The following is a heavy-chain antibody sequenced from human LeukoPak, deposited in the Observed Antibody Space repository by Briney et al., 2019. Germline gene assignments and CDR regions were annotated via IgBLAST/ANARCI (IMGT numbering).Heavy chain of an antibody. Sequence: GGSLRLSCAASGFSFSFYWMHWVRQAPGKGPLGGSRIKTDGSIADYADSVKVRFTISRDNAKTTLYLQMNSLRAQDTAVYYCAKGGYCSGGSCYSAEPSVPEFDYWGQGTLVTVSS. V-gene: IGHV3-74*01. J-gene: IGHJ4*02. D-gene: IGHD2-15*01. CDR1: GFSFSFYW. CDR3: AKGGYCSGGSCYSAEPSVPEFDY. CDR2: IKTDGSIA.